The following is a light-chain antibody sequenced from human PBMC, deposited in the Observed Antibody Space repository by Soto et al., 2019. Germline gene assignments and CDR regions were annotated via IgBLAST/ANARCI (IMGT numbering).Light chain of an antibody. CDR3: GTWDSSLKAWL. CDR1: SSNIGRNF. Sequence: QPVLTQPPSVSAAPGQKVTISCSGSSSNIGRNFVSWYQQLPGTGPKLLIYDNGKRPSGTPERFSGSKSGMSATLAITGLQTGDEADYYCGTWDSSLKAWLFGAGTKLTVL. V-gene: IGLV1-51*01. J-gene: IGLJ3*02. CDR2: DNG.